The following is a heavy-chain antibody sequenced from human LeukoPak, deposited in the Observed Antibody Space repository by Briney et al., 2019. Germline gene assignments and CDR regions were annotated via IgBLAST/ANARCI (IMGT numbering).Heavy chain of an antibody. CDR2: ISGSGGST. J-gene: IGHJ4*02. D-gene: IGHD2-2*01. CDR3: AKGDIVVVPAAKEPDFDY. CDR1: GFTFSSYA. Sequence: GGSLRLSCAASGFTFSSYAMSWVRQAPGKGLEWVSAISGSGGSTYYADSVKGTFTISRDNSKNTLYLQMNSLRAEDTAVYYCAKGDIVVVPAAKEPDFDYWGQGTLVTVSS. V-gene: IGHV3-23*01.